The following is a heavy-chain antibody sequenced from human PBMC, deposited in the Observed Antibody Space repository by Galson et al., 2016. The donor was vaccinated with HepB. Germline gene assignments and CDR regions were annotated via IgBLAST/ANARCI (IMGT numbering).Heavy chain of an antibody. CDR2: ISGSGAST. V-gene: IGHV3-23*01. J-gene: IGHJ4*02. Sequence: SLRLSCAASGVTLSSNYDMSWVRQAPGRGLEWVSGISGSGASTTYADSVKGRFTIYRDNSKNALHLQMNSLRAEDTAMYFCARHFSGSYLGQGTLVTVSS. CDR3: ARHFSGSY. D-gene: IGHD3-22*01. CDR1: GVTLSSNYD.